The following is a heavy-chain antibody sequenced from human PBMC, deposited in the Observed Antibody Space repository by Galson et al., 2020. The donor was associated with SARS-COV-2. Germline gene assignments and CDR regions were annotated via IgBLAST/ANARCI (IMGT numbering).Heavy chain of an antibody. V-gene: IGHV2-70*11. CDR2: IDWDDDK. Sequence: SGPTLVKPTQTLTLTCTFSGFSLSTSGMCVSWIRQPPGKALEWLARIDWDDDKYYSTSLKTRLTISKDTSKNQVVRTMTNMDAVDTATYYCARLYSGYVAYEYWGQGTLVTVSS. J-gene: IGHJ4*02. CDR1: GFSLSTSGMC. CDR3: ARLYSGYVAYEY. D-gene: IGHD5-12*01.